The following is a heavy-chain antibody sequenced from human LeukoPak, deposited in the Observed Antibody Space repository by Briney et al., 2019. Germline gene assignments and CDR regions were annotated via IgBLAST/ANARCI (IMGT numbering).Heavy chain of an antibody. V-gene: IGHV4-30-2*01. Sequence: SETLSLTCTVSGGSISSGGYYWSWIRQPPGKGLEWIGYIYHSGSTYYNPSLKSRVTISVDRSKNQFSLKLSSVTAADTAVYYCVREFLDAYDVWGQGTMVFVSS. J-gene: IGHJ3*01. CDR1: GGSISSGGYY. CDR3: VREFLDAYDV. CDR2: IYHSGST.